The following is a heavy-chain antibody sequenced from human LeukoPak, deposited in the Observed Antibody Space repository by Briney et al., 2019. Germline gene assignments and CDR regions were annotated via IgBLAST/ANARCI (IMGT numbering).Heavy chain of an antibody. D-gene: IGHD6-13*01. CDR1: GFTFSSYS. J-gene: IGHJ5*02. CDR3: ARETAAAGNWFDP. V-gene: IGHV3-21*01. Sequence: GGPLRLSCAASGFTFSSYSMNWVRQAPGKGLEWVSSISSSSSYIYYADSVKGRFTISRDNAKSSLYLQMNSLRAEDTAVYYCARETAAAGNWFDPWGQGTLVTASS. CDR2: ISSSSSYI.